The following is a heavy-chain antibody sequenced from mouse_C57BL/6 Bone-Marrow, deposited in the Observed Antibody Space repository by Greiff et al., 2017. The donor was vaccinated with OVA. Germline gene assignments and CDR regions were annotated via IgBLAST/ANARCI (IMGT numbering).Heavy chain of an antibody. CDR2: INPYNGGT. J-gene: IGHJ2*01. Sequence: EVQLVESGPVLVKPGASVKMSCKASGYTFTDYYMNWVKQSHGKSLEWIGVINPYNGGTSYNQKFKGKATLTVDKSSSTAYMELNSLTSEDSAVYYCARGVTDYWGQGTTLTVSS. V-gene: IGHV1-19*01. CDR1: GYTFTDYY. CDR3: ARGVTDY. D-gene: IGHD2-2*01.